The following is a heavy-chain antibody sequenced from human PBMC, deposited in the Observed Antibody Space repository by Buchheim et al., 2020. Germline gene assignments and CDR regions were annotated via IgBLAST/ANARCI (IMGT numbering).Heavy chain of an antibody. J-gene: IGHJ5*02. CDR2: ISYDGSNK. CDR1: GFTFSSYG. D-gene: IGHD2-2*01. CDR3: AKGLCGSSTSCYIGGLFDP. V-gene: IGHV3-30*18. Sequence: QVQLVESGGGVVQPGRSLRLSCAASGFTFSSYGMHWVRQAPGKGLEWVAVISYDGSNKYYADSVKGRFTISRDNSKNTLYLQMNSLRAEGTAVYYCAKGLCGSSTSCYIGGLFDPWGQGTL.